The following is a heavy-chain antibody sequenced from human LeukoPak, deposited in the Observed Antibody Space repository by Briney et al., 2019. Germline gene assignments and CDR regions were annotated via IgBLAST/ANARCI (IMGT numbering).Heavy chain of an antibody. CDR1: GYTFTSYA. CDR2: INAGNGNT. D-gene: IGHD5-24*01. Sequence: WASVKVSCKASGYTFTSYAMHWVRQAPGQRLEWMGWINAGNGNTKYSQKFQGRVTITRDTSASTAYMELSSLRSEDTAVYYCARDLVGMATIRPFDPWGQGTLVTVSS. J-gene: IGHJ5*02. V-gene: IGHV1-3*01. CDR3: ARDLVGMATIRPFDP.